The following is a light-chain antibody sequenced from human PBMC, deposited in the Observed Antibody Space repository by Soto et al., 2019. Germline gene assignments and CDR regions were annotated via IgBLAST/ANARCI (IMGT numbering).Light chain of an antibody. Sequence: DIQLTQSPSFLSASAGDRVTITCRASQGIRNFLAWYQEKSGRAPNLLIYAASTLQGGVPSRFSGTGSGTEFTLTISSLPPEDSATYYCQQLNSYPLTFGGGTKVEIK. CDR2: AAS. CDR1: QGIRNF. V-gene: IGKV1-9*01. CDR3: QQLNSYPLT. J-gene: IGKJ4*01.